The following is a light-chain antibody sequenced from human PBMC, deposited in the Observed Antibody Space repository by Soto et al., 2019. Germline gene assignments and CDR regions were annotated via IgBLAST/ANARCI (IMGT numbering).Light chain of an antibody. Sequence: QSVLTQPPSVSAAPGKKVTISCSGTIFDVGNNFVSWYQHFPGTAPKLLIYDDDRRPSGIPDRFSASKSGTSATLRIARVATGDDDDYYCASWGTAVSAVFGGGTQLTVL. CDR3: ASWGTAVSAV. J-gene: IGLJ2*01. CDR1: IFDVGNNF. V-gene: IGLV1-51*01. CDR2: DDD.